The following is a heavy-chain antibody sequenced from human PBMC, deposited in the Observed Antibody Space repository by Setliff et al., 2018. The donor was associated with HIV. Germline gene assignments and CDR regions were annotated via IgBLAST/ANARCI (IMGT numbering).Heavy chain of an antibody. CDR3: AREEDGEP. J-gene: IGHJ4*02. Sequence: ASVKVSCKASGYTFTSYYMHWVRQAPGQGLEWMGLINPSGGSTSYAQKFQGRSTVTRDTSTNTVYMELTSLRSDDTAVYYCAREEDGEPWGQGTLVTVS. CDR1: GYTFTSYY. CDR2: INPSGGST. V-gene: IGHV1-46*01. D-gene: IGHD3-10*01.